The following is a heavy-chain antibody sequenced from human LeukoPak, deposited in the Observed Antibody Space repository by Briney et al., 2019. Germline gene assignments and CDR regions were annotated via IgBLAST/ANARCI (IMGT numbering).Heavy chain of an antibody. CDR3: ANTPSRGRFDY. CDR1: GFTFSNHG. J-gene: IGHJ4*02. V-gene: IGHV3-23*01. Sequence: GGSLRLSCAASGFTFSNHGMNWVRQAPGKGLEWVSGISPSGDITYYADSVKGRFTISRDNSKNTLYLQMNSLRAEDTAIYYCANTPSRGRFDYWGQGTLVTVSS. D-gene: IGHD3-22*01. CDR2: ISPSGDIT.